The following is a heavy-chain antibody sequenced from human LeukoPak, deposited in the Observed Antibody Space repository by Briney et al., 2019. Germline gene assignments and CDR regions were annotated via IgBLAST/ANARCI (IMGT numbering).Heavy chain of an antibody. Sequence: ASVKVSCKASGYTFTNHAMHWVRQAPGQGLEWMGWIDAANGNTKYSQKFQGRVTITRDTSASIVYMELSSLRSEDTAVYYCAGPRASTPGNCCDPWARETRVPVSS. CDR1: GYTFTNHA. D-gene: IGHD2-2*01. CDR2: IDAANGNT. V-gene: IGHV1-3*01. J-gene: IGHJ5*02. CDR3: AGPRASTPGNCCDP.